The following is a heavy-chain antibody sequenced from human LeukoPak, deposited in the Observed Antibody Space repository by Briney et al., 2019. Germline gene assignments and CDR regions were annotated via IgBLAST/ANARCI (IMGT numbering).Heavy chain of an antibody. CDR2: IIPIFGTA. J-gene: IGHJ4*02. D-gene: IGHD3-22*01. CDR3: ARDKEVSYDSSGYYRTPFDY. Sequence: SVKVSCKASGGTFSSYAISWVRQAPGQGLEWMGGIIPIFGTANYAQKFQGRVTITADESTSTAYMALSSLRSEDTAVYYCARDKEVSYDSSGYYRTPFDYWGQGTLVTVSS. V-gene: IGHV1-69*13. CDR1: GGTFSSYA.